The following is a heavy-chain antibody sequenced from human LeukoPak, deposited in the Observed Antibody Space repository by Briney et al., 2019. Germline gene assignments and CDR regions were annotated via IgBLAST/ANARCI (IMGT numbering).Heavy chain of an antibody. V-gene: IGHV3-21*04. CDR3: ARDQVYSGSYLRYFQQ. CDR2: ISSSSSYI. J-gene: IGHJ1*01. CDR1: GFTFSSYS. D-gene: IGHD1-26*01. Sequence: PGGSLRLSCAASGFTFSSYSMNWVRQAPGKGLEWVSSISSSSSYIYYADSVKGRFTISRDNAKNSLYLQINSLRAEDTAVYYCARDQVYSGSYLRYFQQWGQGTLVTVSS.